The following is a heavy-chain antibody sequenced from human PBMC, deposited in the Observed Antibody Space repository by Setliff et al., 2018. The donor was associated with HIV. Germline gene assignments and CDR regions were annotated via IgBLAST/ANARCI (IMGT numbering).Heavy chain of an antibody. J-gene: IGHJ6*03. Sequence: SETLSLTCTVSGGSISSTAYYWGWIRQPPGKGLEWIGSVYYTGRSFFNPSLKSRLTMSVDRSRNRFFLKLTSVTAADTAVYYCGARSNYDDSGSYWGGYYYYYMDVWGKGTTVTVSS. V-gene: IGHV4-39*01. CDR3: GARSNYDDSGSYWGGYYYYYMDV. CDR2: VYYTGRS. D-gene: IGHD1-26*01. CDR1: GGSISSTAYY.